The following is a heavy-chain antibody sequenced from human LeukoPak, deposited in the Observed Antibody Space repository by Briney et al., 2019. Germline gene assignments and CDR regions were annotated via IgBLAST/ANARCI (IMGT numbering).Heavy chain of an antibody. CDR2: IQKDGSNA. CDR1: GFTFSDYG. D-gene: IGHD2/OR15-2a*01. J-gene: IGHJ4*02. Sequence: SGGSLRLSCAASGFTFSDYGMNWVRQTPGKGLEWLAFIQKDGSNAFYADSVKGRFTISRDNSKNTLYLQMTSLRAEDTAIYYCAKLNFYDYFDYWGQGTLVTVSS. CDR3: AKLNFYDYFDY. V-gene: IGHV3-30*02.